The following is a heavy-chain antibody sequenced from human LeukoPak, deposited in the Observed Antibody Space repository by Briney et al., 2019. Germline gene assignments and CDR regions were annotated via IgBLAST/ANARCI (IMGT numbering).Heavy chain of an antibody. Sequence: SETLSLTCTVSGGSISSYCWTWIRQSPGKGLEWIGYIYDSGSANYNASLRSRVTISVDTSRNQLSLKVKSVTAADTAIYYCARTRMGISGRPEYFDHWGQGTLVTVSS. CDR3: ARTRMGISGRPEYFDH. CDR2: IYDSGSA. CDR1: GGSISSYC. D-gene: IGHD5-12*01. V-gene: IGHV4-59*01. J-gene: IGHJ1*01.